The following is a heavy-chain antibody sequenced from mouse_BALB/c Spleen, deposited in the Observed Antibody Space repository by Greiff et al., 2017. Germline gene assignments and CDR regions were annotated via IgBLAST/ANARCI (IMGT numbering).Heavy chain of an antibody. CDR2: ISYDGSN. CDR1: GYSITSGYY. V-gene: IGHV3-6*02. D-gene: IGHD4-1*01. CDR3: ARDLGNKVDY. J-gene: IGHJ4*01. Sequence: EVQLKESGPGLVKPSQSLSLTCSVTGYSITSGYYWNWIRQFPGNKLEWMGYISYDGSNNYNPSLKNRISITRDTSKIQFFLKLNSVTTEDTATYYCARDLGNKVDYWGQGTSVTVSS.